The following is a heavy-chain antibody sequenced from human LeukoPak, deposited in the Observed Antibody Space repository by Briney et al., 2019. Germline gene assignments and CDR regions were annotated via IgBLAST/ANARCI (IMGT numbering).Heavy chain of an antibody. CDR2: IYHSGST. CDR3: ARGSRYSSSSGTIDY. D-gene: IGHD6-6*01. J-gene: IGHJ4*02. Sequence: PSETLSLTCAVSGYSISSGYYWGWIRQPPGKGLEWIGSIYHSGSTYYNSSLKSRVTISVDTSKNQFSLKLSSVTAADTAVYYCARGSRYSSSSGTIDYWGQGTLVTVSS. V-gene: IGHV4-38-2*01. CDR1: GYSISSGYY.